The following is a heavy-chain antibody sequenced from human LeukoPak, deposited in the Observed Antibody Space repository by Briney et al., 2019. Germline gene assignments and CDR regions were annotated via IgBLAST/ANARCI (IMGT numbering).Heavy chain of an antibody. D-gene: IGHD3-3*01. V-gene: IGHV4-59*01. CDR2: IYYSGST. Sequence: ASETLSLTCTVSGGSISSYYWSWIPQPPGKGLEWIGYIYYSGSTNYNPSLKSRVTISVDTSKNQFSLKLSSVTAADTAVYYCARGVFGVVIIGDYFALDYWGQGTLVTVS. CDR1: GGSISSYY. J-gene: IGHJ4*02. CDR3: ARGVFGVVIIGDYFALDY.